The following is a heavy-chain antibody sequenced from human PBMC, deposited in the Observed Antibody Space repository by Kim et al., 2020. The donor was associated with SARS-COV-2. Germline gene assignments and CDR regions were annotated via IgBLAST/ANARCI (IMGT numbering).Heavy chain of an antibody. D-gene: IGHD5-18*01. Sequence: SETLSLTCTVSGGSISSYYWSWIRQPPGKGLEWIGYIYYTGSTNYNPSLNSRVTISVDTSKNQFSLKLSSVTAADTAVYYCARLQLWFSYYYDMDVLGQGTTVTVSS. V-gene: IGHV4-59*13. J-gene: IGHJ6*02. CDR2: IYYTGST. CDR3: ARLQLWFSYYYDMDV. CDR1: GGSISSYY.